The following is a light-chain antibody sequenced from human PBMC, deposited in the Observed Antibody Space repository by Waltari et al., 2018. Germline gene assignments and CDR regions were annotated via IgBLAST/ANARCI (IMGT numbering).Light chain of an antibody. CDR3: EQYGTSPWT. Sequence: EIVLTQSPGTLSLSPGERATLSCRASQSVRSIYLAWYQQKAGQAPRHLIYGASSRATGIPDRFSGSGSGTDFTLTISRLEPEDFAVYYCEQYGTSPWTFGQGTKVEIK. CDR1: QSVRSIY. V-gene: IGKV3-20*01. CDR2: GAS. J-gene: IGKJ1*01.